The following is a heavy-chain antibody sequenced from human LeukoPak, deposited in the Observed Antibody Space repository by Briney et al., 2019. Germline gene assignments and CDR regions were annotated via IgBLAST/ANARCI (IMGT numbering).Heavy chain of an antibody. J-gene: IGHJ3*02. V-gene: IGHV4-59*01. Sequence: SETLSPTCTVSGGSISSYYWSWIRQPPGKGLEWIGYIYYSGSTNYNPSLKSRVTISVDTSKNQFSLKLSSVTAADTAVYYCARVKAATGTGAFDIWGQGTMVTVSS. CDR2: IYYSGST. CDR1: GGSISSYY. D-gene: IGHD1-1*01. CDR3: ARVKAATGTGAFDI.